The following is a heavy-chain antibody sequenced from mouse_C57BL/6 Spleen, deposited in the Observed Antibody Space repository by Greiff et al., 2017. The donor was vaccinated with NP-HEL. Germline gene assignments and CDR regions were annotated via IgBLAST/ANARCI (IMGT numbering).Heavy chain of an antibody. CDR1: GYAFTNYL. Sequence: VQLQQSGAELVRPGPSVKVSCKASGYAFTNYLIEWVKQRPGQGLEWIGVINPGSGGTNYNEKFKGKATLTADKSSSTAYMQLSSLTSEDSAVYVCARGDNDRYYFDYWGQGTTLTVSS. V-gene: IGHV1-54*01. J-gene: IGHJ2*01. D-gene: IGHD2-4*01. CDR2: INPGSGGT. CDR3: ARGDNDRYYFDY.